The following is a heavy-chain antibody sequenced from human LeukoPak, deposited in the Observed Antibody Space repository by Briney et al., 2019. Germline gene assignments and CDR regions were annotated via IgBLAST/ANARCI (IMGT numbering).Heavy chain of an antibody. V-gene: IGHV1-69*05. Sequence: SVKVSCKASGGTFSSYAISWVRQAPGQGLEWMGRIIPIFGTANYAQKFQGRVTITTDESTSTAYMELSSLRSEDTAVYYCARGTYVWGSHEYFQHWGQGTLVTVSS. CDR2: IIPIFGTA. J-gene: IGHJ1*01. D-gene: IGHD3-16*01. CDR3: ARGTYVWGSHEYFQH. CDR1: GGTFSSYA.